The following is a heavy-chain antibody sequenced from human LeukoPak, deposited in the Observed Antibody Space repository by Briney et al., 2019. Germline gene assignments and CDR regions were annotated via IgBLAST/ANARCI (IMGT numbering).Heavy chain of an antibody. CDR3: ARDMYSSGWYIRGCAFDL. V-gene: IGHV3-15*01. CDR1: GFTFSNAW. Sequence: GGSLRLSCAASGFTFSNAWMSWVRQAPGKGLEWVGRIKSKTDGGTTDYAAPVKGRFTISRDDSKNTLYLQMNSLRAEDTAVYYCARDMYSSGWYIRGCAFDLWGQGTMVTVSS. CDR2: IKSKTDGGTT. D-gene: IGHD6-19*01. J-gene: IGHJ3*01.